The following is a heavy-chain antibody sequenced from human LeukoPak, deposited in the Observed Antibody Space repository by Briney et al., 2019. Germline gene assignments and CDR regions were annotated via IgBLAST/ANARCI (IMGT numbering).Heavy chain of an antibody. J-gene: IGHJ4*02. Sequence: GESLKISCKGSGYNFTNYWIGWVRQMPGKGLEWMGIIYPGDSDTRYSPSFQGQVTISADKSISTAYLQWSSLKASDTTMYYCASVPYSLGDYWGQGTLVTVSS. V-gene: IGHV5-51*01. CDR2: IYPGDSDT. CDR3: ASVPYSLGDY. CDR1: GYNFTNYW. D-gene: IGHD4-11*01.